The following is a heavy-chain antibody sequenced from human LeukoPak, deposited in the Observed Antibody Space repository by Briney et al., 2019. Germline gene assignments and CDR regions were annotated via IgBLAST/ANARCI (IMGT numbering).Heavy chain of an antibody. CDR2: ISYDGNNK. Sequence: AGGSLRLSCAASGFTFSNFAMHWVRQAPGKGLEWVTVISYDGNNKYYADSVRGRFTISRDKSKNTVYLQMNSLRTEDTAIYYCARDRYDIPWGQGTLVTVSS. CDR1: GFTFSNFA. J-gene: IGHJ4*02. CDR3: ARDRYDIP. D-gene: IGHD3-9*01. V-gene: IGHV3-30-3*01.